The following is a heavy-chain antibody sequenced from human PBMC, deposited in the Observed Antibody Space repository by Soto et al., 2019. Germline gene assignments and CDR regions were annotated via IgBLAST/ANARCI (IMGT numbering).Heavy chain of an antibody. J-gene: IGHJ4*02. D-gene: IGHD1-26*01. CDR1: GFSFTNAW. Sequence: EVQLVESGGGLVKPGGSLRLSCAAFGFSFTNAWMTWVRQAPGKGLEWVGRIKSISSGATTDYAAPVKGRFSISRDDSKNTVYQQMNSLKTDDTAVYYCMAAATKWGQGTLVTVSS. V-gene: IGHV3-15*01. CDR2: IKSISSGATT. CDR3: MAAATK.